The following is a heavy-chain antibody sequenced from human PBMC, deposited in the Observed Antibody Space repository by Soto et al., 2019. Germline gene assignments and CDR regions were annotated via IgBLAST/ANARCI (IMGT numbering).Heavy chain of an antibody. CDR2: IKQDGSEK. CDR3: ARDVVLTGVTPYYYYGMDV. J-gene: IGHJ6*02. Sequence: EVQLVESGGGLVQPGGSLRLSCAASGFTFSSYWMSWVRQAPGKGLEWVANIKQDGSEKYYVDSVKGRFTISRANAKNSLYLQMNSLRAEDTAVYYCARDVVLTGVTPYYYYGMDVWGQGTTVTVSS. V-gene: IGHV3-7*05. D-gene: IGHD3-9*01. CDR1: GFTFSSYW.